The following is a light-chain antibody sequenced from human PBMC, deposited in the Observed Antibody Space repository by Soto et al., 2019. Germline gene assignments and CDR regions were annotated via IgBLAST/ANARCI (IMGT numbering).Light chain of an antibody. J-gene: IGLJ2*01. CDR3: SSYTSSSTTVV. CDR2: YVS. CDR1: SSDVGGYNY. Sequence: QSVLTQPASVSGSPGQSITISCTGTSSDVGGYNYVSWYQQHPGKAPKLMIYYVSNRPSGVSNRFSGSKSGNTASLTISGGLDDDEEDYYCSSYTSSSTTVVFGGGTKVTVL. V-gene: IGLV2-14*01.